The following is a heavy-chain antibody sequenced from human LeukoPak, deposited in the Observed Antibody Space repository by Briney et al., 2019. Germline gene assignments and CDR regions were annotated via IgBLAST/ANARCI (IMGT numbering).Heavy chain of an antibody. CDR1: GFTFSSFA. CDR3: AKDRYYYDSSGYADY. J-gene: IGHJ4*02. V-gene: IGHV3-30*04. D-gene: IGHD3-22*01. CDR2: ISYDGSNK. Sequence: PGGSLRLSCAASGFTFSSFAMHWVRQAPGKGLEWVAVISYDGSNKYYADSVKGRFTISRDNSKNTLYLQMNSLRAEDTAVYYCAKDRYYYDSSGYADYWGQGTLVTVSS.